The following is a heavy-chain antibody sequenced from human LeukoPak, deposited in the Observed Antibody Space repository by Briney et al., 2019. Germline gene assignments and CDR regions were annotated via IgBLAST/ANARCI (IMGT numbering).Heavy chain of an antibody. J-gene: IGHJ4*02. CDR3: ARDRWDLDY. V-gene: IGHV3-7*01. Sequence: GGSLRLSYAASGFTFSSDWMSWGRQAPGKGLEWVAKINQDGSERYYADSVKGRFTISRDNAKNSLSLEMNSLRAEDTAVYYCARDRWDLDYWGQGTLVTVSS. CDR1: GFTFSSDW. D-gene: IGHD1-26*01. CDR2: INQDGSER.